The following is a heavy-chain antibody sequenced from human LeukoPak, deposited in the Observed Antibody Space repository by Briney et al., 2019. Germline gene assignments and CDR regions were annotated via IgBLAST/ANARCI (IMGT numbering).Heavy chain of an antibody. D-gene: IGHD1-26*01. J-gene: IGHJ4*02. CDR3: ARGIVGATKVSGDY. CDR1: GYTFTCYY. Sequence: ASVKVSCKASGYTFTCYYMHGVRQAPGQGLEWMGWINPNSGGTNYAQKLQGRVTMTRDTSISTAYMELSRLRSDDTAVYYCARGIVGATKVSGDYWGQGTLVTVSS. CDR2: INPNSGGT. V-gene: IGHV1-2*02.